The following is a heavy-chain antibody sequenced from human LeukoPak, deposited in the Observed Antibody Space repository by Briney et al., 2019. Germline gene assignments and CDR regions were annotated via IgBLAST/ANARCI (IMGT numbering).Heavy chain of an antibody. V-gene: IGHV3-21*01. J-gene: IGHJ6*03. CDR2: ISSSSSYI. Sequence: GGSLRLSCAASGFTFSSYSMNWVRQAPGKGLEWVSSISSSSSYIYYADSVKGRFTIFRDNAKNSLYLQMSSLRAEDTAVYYCARGPGYYYYMDVWGKGTTVTVSS. CDR1: GFTFSSYS. CDR3: ARGPGYYYYMDV.